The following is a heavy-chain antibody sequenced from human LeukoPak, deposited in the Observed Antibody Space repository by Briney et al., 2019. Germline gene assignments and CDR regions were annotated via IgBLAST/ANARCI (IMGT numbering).Heavy chain of an antibody. V-gene: IGHV1-24*01. CDR3: ATLFGEGDD. J-gene: IGHJ4*01. CDR1: GYTLIELS. CDR2: FDPEDGET. Sequence: ASVKVSCKVSGYTLIELSMHWVRQAPGKGLEWMGGFDPEDGETIYAQKFQGRVTMTEDTSTDTAYMALSSLRSEDTAVYYCATLFGEGDDWGHRTLVTVSS. D-gene: IGHD3-10*01.